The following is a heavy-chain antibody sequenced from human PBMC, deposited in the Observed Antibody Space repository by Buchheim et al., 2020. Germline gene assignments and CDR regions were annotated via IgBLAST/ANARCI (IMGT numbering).Heavy chain of an antibody. CDR2: MNPKTGNR. Sequence: VQLVQSGAEVKKPGASVKVSCQTSGYTFTSYDINWVRQASGQGLEWMGWMNPKTGNRDYAQKFHDRVTMTRDTSIKTAYMELSSLRSEDTAVYYCARAPVGYYYDSSGYPNHGMDVWGQGTT. D-gene: IGHD3-22*01. CDR3: ARAPVGYYYDSSGYPNHGMDV. J-gene: IGHJ6*02. V-gene: IGHV1-8*01. CDR1: GYTFTSYD.